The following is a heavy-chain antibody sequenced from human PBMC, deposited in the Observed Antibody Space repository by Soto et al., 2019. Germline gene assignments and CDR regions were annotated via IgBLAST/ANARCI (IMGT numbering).Heavy chain of an antibody. CDR1: EFTFRSYW. CDR3: ARSLPGTYGAFDL. V-gene: IGHV3-74*01. J-gene: IGHJ3*01. D-gene: IGHD1-7*01. Sequence: EVQLVDSAGGLVQPGGSLRLSCAASEFTFRSYWMHWVRQSPGKGLVWVSRISGDGSSTTYADSVRGRFTISRDNAKNTVYLQMDSLRAEDTAVYYCARSLPGTYGAFDLWGQGTMVTVSS. CDR2: ISGDGSST.